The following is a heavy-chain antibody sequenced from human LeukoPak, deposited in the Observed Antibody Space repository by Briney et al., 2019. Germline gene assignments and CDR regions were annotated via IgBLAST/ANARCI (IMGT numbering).Heavy chain of an antibody. CDR1: GFTFSSYW. D-gene: IGHD5-12*01. V-gene: IGHV3-15*01. Sequence: GGSLRLSCAASGFTFSSYWMSWVRQAPGKGLEWVGRIKSKTDGGTTDYAAPVKGRFTISRDDSKNTLYLQMNSLKTEDTAVYYCTTVATITEASEFDYWGQGTLVTVSS. CDR3: TTVATITEASEFDY. CDR2: IKSKTDGGTT. J-gene: IGHJ4*02.